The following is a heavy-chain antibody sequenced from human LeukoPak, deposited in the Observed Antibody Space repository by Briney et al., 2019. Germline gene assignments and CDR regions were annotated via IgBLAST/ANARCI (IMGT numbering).Heavy chain of an antibody. Sequence: SETLCLTCTVSGGSMNSHYWSWIRQPPGKGLEWIGYMLDTVTTKDNSSLKSRFTLSADTSKNQFSLRLTSVTAADTAVYYCATIKRGNIYGYFDFWGQGILVTVSS. V-gene: IGHV4-59*11. CDR3: ATIKRGNIYGYFDF. CDR1: GGSMNSHY. J-gene: IGHJ4*02. CDR2: MLDTVTT. D-gene: IGHD5-18*01.